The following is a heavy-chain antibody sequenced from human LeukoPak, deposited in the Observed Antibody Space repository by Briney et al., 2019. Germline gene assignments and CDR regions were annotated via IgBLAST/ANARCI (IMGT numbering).Heavy chain of an antibody. CDR1: GYTFTSYG. CDR2: INAYNGHT. J-gene: IGHJ4*02. Sequence: ASVKVSCKASGYTFTSYGISWVRAGLGPGLGWMGWINAYNGHTNYTQKLQGRITMTTDSSTSTAYMELRSLRSDDTAVYYCASNPPGDVDTSINPLDYWGQGTLVTVSS. CDR3: ASNPPGDVDTSINPLDY. V-gene: IGHV1-18*01. D-gene: IGHD5-18*01.